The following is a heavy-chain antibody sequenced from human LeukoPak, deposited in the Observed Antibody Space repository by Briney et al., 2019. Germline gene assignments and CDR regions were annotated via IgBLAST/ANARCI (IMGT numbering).Heavy chain of an antibody. CDR2: INPSGGST. CDR1: GYTFTSYY. CDR3: ARWPRIGGYSYGEAFDI. J-gene: IGHJ3*02. Sequence: GASVKVSCKASGYTFTSYYMHWVRQAPGQGLEWMGIINPSGGSTSYAQKFQGRVTMTRDMSTSTVYMELSSLRSEDTAVYYCARWPRIGGYSYGEAFDIWGQGTMVTVSS. V-gene: IGHV1-46*01. D-gene: IGHD5-18*01.